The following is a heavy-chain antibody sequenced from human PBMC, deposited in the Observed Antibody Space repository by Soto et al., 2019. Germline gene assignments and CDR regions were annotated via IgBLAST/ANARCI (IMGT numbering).Heavy chain of an antibody. J-gene: IGHJ4*02. V-gene: IGHV3-30*18. CDR2: ISYDGSNK. CDR3: AKDWSDYDILTGADY. D-gene: IGHD3-9*01. Sequence: QVQLVESGGGVVKPGRSLRLSCAASGFTFSSYGMHWVRQAPGKGLEWVAVISYDGSNKYYADSVKGRFTISRDNSKNTLYLQMNSLRAEDTAVYYCAKDWSDYDILTGADYWGQGTLVTVSS. CDR1: GFTFSSYG.